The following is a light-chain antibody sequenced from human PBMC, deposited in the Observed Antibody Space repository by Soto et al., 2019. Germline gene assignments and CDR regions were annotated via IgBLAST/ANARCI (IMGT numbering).Light chain of an antibody. V-gene: IGKV3-20*01. CDR2: GAS. CDR3: QQYGSSGT. J-gene: IGKJ1*01. Sequence: IGLTQSPATLSLSPGERATLSCRASQSVSSYLAWYQQKPGQAPRLLIYGASNRATGIPDRFSGSGSGTDFTLTISGLEPEDFAVYYCQQYGSSGTFGQGTKV. CDR1: QSVSSY.